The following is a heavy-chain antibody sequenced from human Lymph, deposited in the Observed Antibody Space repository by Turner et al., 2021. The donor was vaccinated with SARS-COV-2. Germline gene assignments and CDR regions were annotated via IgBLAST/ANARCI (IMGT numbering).Heavy chain of an antibody. D-gene: IGHD3-10*01. Sequence: VQLVESGGGLVKPGGSLRLSCAASGFTFSSYSMNWVRQAPGKGLEWVSSISSRGSYIYYADSVKGRFTISRDNAKNSLYLQMNSLRADDTAVYYCAREKLGELFDYWGQGTLVTVSS. J-gene: IGHJ4*02. CDR3: AREKLGELFDY. V-gene: IGHV3-21*01. CDR1: GFTFSSYS. CDR2: ISSRGSYI.